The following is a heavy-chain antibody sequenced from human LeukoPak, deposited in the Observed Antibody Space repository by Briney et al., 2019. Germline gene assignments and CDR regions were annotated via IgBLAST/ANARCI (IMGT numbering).Heavy chain of an antibody. V-gene: IGHV5-51*01. CDR3: ARQSISGIPDY. Sequence: RWGSLKISLKGSGYSFTSYWIGLVRQMPGKGLEWMGIIYPGYSDTRYSPSFQGQVTISADKSISTAYLQWSSLKASDTAMYYCARQSISGIPDYWGQGTLVTVSS. CDR2: IYPGYSDT. CDR1: GYSFTSYW. D-gene: IGHD1-20*01. J-gene: IGHJ4*02.